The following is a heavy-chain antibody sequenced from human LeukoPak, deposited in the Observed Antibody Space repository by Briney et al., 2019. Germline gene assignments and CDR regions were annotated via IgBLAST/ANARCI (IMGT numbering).Heavy chain of an antibody. Sequence: ASVKVSCKASGYTFTSYDINWVRQATGQGLEWMGWMNPNSGNTGYAQKFQGRVTITRNTSISTAYMELSSLRSEDTAVYYCARSFPYSSSWYDYYYYYMDVWGKGTTVTVSS. CDR2: MNPNSGNT. CDR3: ARSFPYSSSWYDYYYYYMDV. V-gene: IGHV1-8*03. D-gene: IGHD6-13*01. CDR1: GYTFTSYD. J-gene: IGHJ6*03.